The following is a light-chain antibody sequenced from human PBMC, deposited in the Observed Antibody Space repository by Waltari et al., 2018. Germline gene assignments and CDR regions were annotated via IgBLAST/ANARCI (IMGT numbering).Light chain of an antibody. CDR2: GNN. V-gene: IGLV1-44*01. Sequence: QSVLTQPPSASATAGQRVTISCSGSGSNIGTNTVNWYQQVPGTAPKLGIDGNNQRPPGVPARFSGSKAGTSGSLAISGLRSEDEADYYCSSWDGSLSGLVFGGGTRLTVL. CDR3: SSWDGSLSGLV. CDR1: GSNIGTNT. J-gene: IGLJ2*01.